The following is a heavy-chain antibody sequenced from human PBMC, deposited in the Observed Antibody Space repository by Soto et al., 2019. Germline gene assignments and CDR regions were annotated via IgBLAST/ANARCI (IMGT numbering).Heavy chain of an antibody. CDR2: IYTIGST. V-gene: IGHV4-4*07. Sequence: ESLSLACTVSVGSISSYYWSWIRQPAGTGLEWIGRIYTIGSTDYNPSLKSRVTMSIDTSKNQFSLKLRSVTAADTAVYYCARLVDCFDPWGQGTLVTVSS. CDR3: ARLVDCFDP. CDR1: VGSISSYY. J-gene: IGHJ5*02.